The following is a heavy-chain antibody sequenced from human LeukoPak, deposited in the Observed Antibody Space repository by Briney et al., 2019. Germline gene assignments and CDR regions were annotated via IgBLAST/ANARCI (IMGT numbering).Heavy chain of an antibody. CDR2: IYTSGST. CDR3: AVSVADDAFDI. D-gene: IGHD6-19*01. Sequence: PSETLSLTCTVSGVSISSGSYYWSWIPPPAGKGLEWIGRIYTSGSTNYNPSLKSLVTISVDTSKNQFSLKLSSVTAADAAVYYCAVSVADDAFDIWGQGTMVTVSS. V-gene: IGHV4-61*02. CDR1: GVSISSGSYY. J-gene: IGHJ3*02.